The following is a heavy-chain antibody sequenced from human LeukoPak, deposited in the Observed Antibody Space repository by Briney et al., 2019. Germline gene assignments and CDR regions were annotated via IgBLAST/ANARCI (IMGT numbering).Heavy chain of an antibody. CDR3: ARDFWNFYDSSGYYRDFDS. CDR1: TSH. CDR2: IGSYEGDT. V-gene: IGHV1-18*01. Sequence: ASVKVSCKATSHISWVRQAPGQGLEWMGWIGSYEGDTYYAQKFQGRVTVTTDTSTNTACMELRSLRADDTAVYYCARDFWNFYDSSGYYRDFDSWGQGTLATVSS. J-gene: IGHJ5*01. D-gene: IGHD3-22*01.